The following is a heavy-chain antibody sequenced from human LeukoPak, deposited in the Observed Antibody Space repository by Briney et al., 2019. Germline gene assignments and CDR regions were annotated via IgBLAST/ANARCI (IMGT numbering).Heavy chain of an antibody. CDR3: ARDWSTVTTFNNHRPLDY. J-gene: IGHJ4*02. CDR2: INPNSGGT. D-gene: IGHD4-17*01. Sequence: ASVKVSCKASGYTFTGYYMHWVRQAPGQGLEWMGWINPNSGGTNYAQKFQGRVTMTRDTSISTAYMELSRLRSDDTAVYYCARDWSTVTTFNNHRPLDYWGQGTLVTVSS. V-gene: IGHV1-2*02. CDR1: GYTFTGYY.